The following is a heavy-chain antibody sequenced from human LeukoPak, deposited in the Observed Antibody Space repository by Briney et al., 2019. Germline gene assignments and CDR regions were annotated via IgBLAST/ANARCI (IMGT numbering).Heavy chain of an antibody. D-gene: IGHD1/OR15-1a*01. V-gene: IGHV4-59*01. CDR3: AKWHEQLLAFDS. Sequence: PSETLSLTCAVSGGSITTYYWNWIRQPPGKGLEWIGYIHHTGKNRYNPPLQSRVTMSVDTSKSEFSLKLSSVTAADTAVHYCAKWHEQLLAFDSWGQGTLVTVSS. CDR1: GGSITTYY. J-gene: IGHJ4*02. CDR2: IHHTGKN.